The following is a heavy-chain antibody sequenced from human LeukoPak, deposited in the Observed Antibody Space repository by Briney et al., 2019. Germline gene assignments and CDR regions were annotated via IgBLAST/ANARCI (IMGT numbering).Heavy chain of an antibody. CDR2: ISGNGGST. V-gene: IGHV3-23*01. CDR1: GFTFSSYG. CDR3: AKDRGY. Sequence: PGGSLRLSCAASGFTFSSYGMMWVRQAPGKGLEWVSGISGNGGSTYYADSVKGRFTISRDNSNNTLFLRMNSLRAEDTAVYYCAKDRGYWGQGTLVTVSS. J-gene: IGHJ4*02.